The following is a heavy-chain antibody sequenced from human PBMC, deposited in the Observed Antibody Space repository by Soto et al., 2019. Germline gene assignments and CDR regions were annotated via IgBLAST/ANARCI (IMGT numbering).Heavy chain of an antibody. CDR1: GGSISTYY. D-gene: IGHD3-3*01. CDR2: IYYSGTT. Sequence: ASETLSLTCTVSGGSISTYYWSWVRQPPGKGLEWIGYIYYSGTTNYNPSLMSRVTMSVDTSKNQFSLRLSSVTAADTAVYYCARAQSIVAIFGRYYFDYWGQGTLVTVSS. CDR3: ARAQSIVAIFGRYYFDY. J-gene: IGHJ4*02. V-gene: IGHV4-59*01.